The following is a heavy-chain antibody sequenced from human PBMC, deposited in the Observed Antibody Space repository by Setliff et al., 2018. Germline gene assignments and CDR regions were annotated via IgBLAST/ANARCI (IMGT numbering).Heavy chain of an antibody. CDR3: ARRPYDSSGYFNY. V-gene: IGHV1-3*01. J-gene: IGHJ4*02. Sequence: ASVKVSCKASGYIFTYYAIHWVRQAPGQRLEWMGWINAGNGNTKYSQKFQGRVTITRDTSASTAYMELSSLTYEDTAVYYCARRPYDSSGYFNYWGQGTLVTVSS. D-gene: IGHD3-22*01. CDR1: GYIFTYYA. CDR2: INAGNGNT.